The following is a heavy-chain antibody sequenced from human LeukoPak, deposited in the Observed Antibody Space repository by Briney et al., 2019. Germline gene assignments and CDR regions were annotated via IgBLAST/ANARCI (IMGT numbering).Heavy chain of an antibody. Sequence: GGSLRLSCAASGFTFSSYSMNWVRQAPGKGLEWVAAISTTSGNIYYADSVKGRFTISRDNAKNSLYLQMNSLRVEDTALYYCARRAPSHDFDDRSQGTLVTVSS. CDR1: GFTFSSYS. CDR2: ISTTSGNI. CDR3: ARRAPSHDFDD. V-gene: IGHV3-21*01. J-gene: IGHJ4*02.